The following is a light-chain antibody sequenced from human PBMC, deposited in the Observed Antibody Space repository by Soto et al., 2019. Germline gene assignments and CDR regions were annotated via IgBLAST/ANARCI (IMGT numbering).Light chain of an antibody. J-gene: IGKJ3*01. CDR2: AES. CDR1: QSISSY. CDR3: QESYRTPLFT. Sequence: DIQMTQSPSSLSASVGDRVTITCRASQSISSYLNWYQQKPGKAPKLLIYAESSLQSGVPPRFSGSGSGTDFTLTISSLQPEDFATCYCQESYRTPLFTFGPGTKVDI. V-gene: IGKV1-39*01.